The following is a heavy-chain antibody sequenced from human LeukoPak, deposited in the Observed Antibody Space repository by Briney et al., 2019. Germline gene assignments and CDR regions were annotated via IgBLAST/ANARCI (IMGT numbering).Heavy chain of an antibody. D-gene: IGHD2-2*01. Sequence: GGSLSLSCAASGFTFSSYAIHWVRQAPGKGLEWVAVISYDGSNKYYADSVKGRFTISRDNSKNTLYLQMNSLRAEDTAVYYCARPAADYWGQGTLVTVSS. CDR2: ISYDGSNK. V-gene: IGHV3-30-3*01. J-gene: IGHJ4*02. CDR1: GFTFSSYA. CDR3: ARPAADY.